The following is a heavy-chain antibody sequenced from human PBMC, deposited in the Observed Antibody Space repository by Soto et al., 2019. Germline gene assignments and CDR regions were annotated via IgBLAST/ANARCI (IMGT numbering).Heavy chain of an antibody. V-gene: IGHV3-30*18. CDR1: GFTFSSYG. D-gene: IGHD2-2*01. J-gene: IGHJ6*02. Sequence: GGSLRLSCAASGFTFSSYGMHWVRQAPGKGLEWVAVISYDGSNKYYADSVKGRFTISRDNSKNTLYLQMNSLRAEDTAVYYCAKAEGSIVVVPAALFGMDVWGQGTTVTSP. CDR3: AKAEGSIVVVPAALFGMDV. CDR2: ISYDGSNK.